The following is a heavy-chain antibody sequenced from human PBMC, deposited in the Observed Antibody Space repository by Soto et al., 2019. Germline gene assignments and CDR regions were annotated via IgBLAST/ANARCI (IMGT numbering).Heavy chain of an antibody. CDR1: GFTFSSYS. D-gene: IGHD6-25*01. J-gene: IGHJ4*02. V-gene: IGHV3-21*01. Sequence: GWALRLSCAASGFTFSSYSMNWVRQAPGKGLEWVSSISSSSSYIYYADSVKGRFTISRDNAKNSLYLQMNSLRAEDTAVYYCARAHLSGFDYWGQGTLVTASS. CDR2: ISSSSSYI. CDR3: ARAHLSGFDY.